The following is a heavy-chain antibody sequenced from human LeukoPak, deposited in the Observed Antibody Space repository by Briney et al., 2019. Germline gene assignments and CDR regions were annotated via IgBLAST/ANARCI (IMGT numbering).Heavy chain of an antibody. Sequence: ASVKVSCKASGYTFTGYYMHWVRQAPGQGLEWMGWINPNSGGTNYAQKFQGRVTMTEDTSTDTAYMELSSLRSEDTAVYYCATDRRNEGSSSWSYWGQGTLVTVSS. V-gene: IGHV1-2*02. CDR3: ATDRRNEGSSSWSY. CDR1: GYTFTGYY. CDR2: INPNSGGT. D-gene: IGHD6-13*01. J-gene: IGHJ4*02.